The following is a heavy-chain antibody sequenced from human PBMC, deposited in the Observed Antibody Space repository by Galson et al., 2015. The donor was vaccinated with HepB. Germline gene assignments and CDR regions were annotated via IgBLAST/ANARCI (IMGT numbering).Heavy chain of an antibody. CDR3: ARGASNAMVRGVITLGGNFDY. D-gene: IGHD3-10*01. Sequence: SVKVSCKASGYAFTSYGISWVRQAPGQGLEWMGWISAYNGNTNYAQKVQGRVTMTTDTSTNTVYMELRSLRSDDTAVYYCARGASNAMVRGVITLGGNFDYWGQGTQVIVSS. CDR2: ISAYNGNT. J-gene: IGHJ4*02. CDR1: GYAFTSYG. V-gene: IGHV1-18*04.